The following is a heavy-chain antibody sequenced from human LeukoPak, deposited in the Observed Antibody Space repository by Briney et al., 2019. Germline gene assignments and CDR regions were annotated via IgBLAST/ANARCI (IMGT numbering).Heavy chain of an antibody. CDR3: ARHRRRDGYNCFDY. J-gene: IGHJ4*02. D-gene: IGHD5-24*01. CDR1: GGSISSSSYY. V-gene: IGHV4-39*01. Sequence: PSETLSLTCTVSGGSISSSSYYWGWIRQPPGKGLEWIGSIYYSGSTYYNPSLKSRVTISVDTSKNQFSLKLSSVTAADTAVYYCARHRRRDGYNCFDYWGQGTLVTVSS. CDR2: IYYSGST.